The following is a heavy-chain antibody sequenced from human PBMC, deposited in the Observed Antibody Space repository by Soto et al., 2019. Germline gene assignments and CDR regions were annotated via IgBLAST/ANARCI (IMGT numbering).Heavy chain of an antibody. J-gene: IGHJ4*02. CDR2: IKSSDGTT. V-gene: IGHV3-49*04. Sequence: PGGSLRLSCTASGFTFGAYAMSWVRQAPGKGLEWVGFIKSSDGTTEYAASVKGRFTISTDDSKSIAYLQMNSLKTEDTAVYYCTNQYFDYWGQGTLVTVSS. CDR1: GFTFGAYA. CDR3: TNQYFDY.